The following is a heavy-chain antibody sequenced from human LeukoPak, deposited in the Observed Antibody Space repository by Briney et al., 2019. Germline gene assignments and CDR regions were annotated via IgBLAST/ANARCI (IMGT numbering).Heavy chain of an antibody. V-gene: IGHV4-59*12. D-gene: IGHD1-26*01. CDR1: GGSISSYY. Sequence: SETLSLTCTVSGGSISSYYWSWIRQPPGKGLEWIGYIYYSGSTNYNPSLKSRVTISIDTSKNQFSLKLSSVTAADTAVYYCARPTTFDAFDIWGQGTMVTVSS. J-gene: IGHJ3*02. CDR2: IYYSGST. CDR3: ARPTTFDAFDI.